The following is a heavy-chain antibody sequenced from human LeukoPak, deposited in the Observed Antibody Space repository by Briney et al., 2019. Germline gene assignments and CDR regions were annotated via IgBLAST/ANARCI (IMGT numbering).Heavy chain of an antibody. J-gene: IGHJ5*02. CDR3: ARDGGAYYDILTGYWVSWFDP. CDR2: IYYSGST. V-gene: IGHV4-59*01. D-gene: IGHD3-9*01. CDR1: GGSISSYY. Sequence: SETLSLTCTVSGGSISSYYWSWIRQPPGKGLEWIGYIYYSGSTNYNPSLKSRVTISVDTSKNQFSLKLSSVTAADTAVYYCARDGGAYYDILTGYWVSWFDPWGQGTLVTVSS.